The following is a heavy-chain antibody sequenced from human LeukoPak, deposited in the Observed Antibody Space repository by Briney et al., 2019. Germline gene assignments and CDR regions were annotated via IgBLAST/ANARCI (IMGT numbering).Heavy chain of an antibody. Sequence: PGGSLRLSCAASGLTFSSYSMNWVRQAPGKGLEWVSFISSLSGTRDYADSVRGRFTISRDNSKNTLYLQMNSLRAEDTAVYYCAKGVGYYYYMDVWGKGTTVTVSS. CDR2: ISSLSGTR. V-gene: IGHV3-48*01. CDR3: AKGVGYYYYMDV. J-gene: IGHJ6*03. CDR1: GLTFSSYS.